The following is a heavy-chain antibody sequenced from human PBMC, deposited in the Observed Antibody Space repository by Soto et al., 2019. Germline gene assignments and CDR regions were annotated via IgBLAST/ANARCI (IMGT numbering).Heavy chain of an antibody. CDR1: GGSVSSGSYY. D-gene: IGHD2-15*01. CDR2: IYYSGST. Sequence: QVQLQESGPGLVKPSETLSLTCTVSGGSVSSGSYYWSWIRQPPGKGLEWIGYIYYSGSTNYNPSHKSRVTISGGTSKNQVYPKLSSVTAADTAVYYWARDNCSGGSCYYYYGIDIWGQGTTVTVSS. J-gene: IGHJ6*02. CDR3: ARDNCSGGSCYYYYGIDI. V-gene: IGHV4-61*01.